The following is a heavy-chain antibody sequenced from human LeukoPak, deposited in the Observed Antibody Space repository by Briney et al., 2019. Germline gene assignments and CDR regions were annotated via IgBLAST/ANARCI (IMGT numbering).Heavy chain of an antibody. Sequence: SETLSLTCTVSGVSISTYYWSWIRQPPGKGLEWIGYIYISGTTNYNPSLKSRVTMSVDTSKDQLSMKLSSVTAADTAVYYCARGSDFGDCWGQGTLVTVSS. D-gene: IGHD4-17*01. CDR2: IYISGTT. J-gene: IGHJ4*02. CDR3: ARGSDFGDC. V-gene: IGHV4-59*01. CDR1: GVSISTYY.